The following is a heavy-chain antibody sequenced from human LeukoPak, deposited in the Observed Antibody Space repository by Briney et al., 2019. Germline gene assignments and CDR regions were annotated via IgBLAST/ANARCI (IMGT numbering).Heavy chain of an antibody. D-gene: IGHD3-22*01. CDR2: IFPGDSDT. J-gene: IGHJ4*02. Sequence: GESLKISWKGSGYSFITYWLGCVSQMAGKGLEWMGFIFPGDSDTRYSPSFQGQVTISAHKSISTAYLQWSSLKASDTAMYYCARRDYYDSSGYLYWGQGTLVTVSS. V-gene: IGHV5-51*01. CDR3: ARRDYYDSSGYLY. CDR1: GYSFITYW.